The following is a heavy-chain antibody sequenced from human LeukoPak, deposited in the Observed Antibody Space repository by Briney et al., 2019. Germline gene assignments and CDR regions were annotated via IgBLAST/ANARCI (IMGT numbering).Heavy chain of an antibody. V-gene: IGHV4-4*07. J-gene: IGHJ5*02. D-gene: IGHD3-22*01. Sequence: SETLSLTCTVSGGSISSYYWSWIRQPAGKGLEWIGRIYTSGSTNYNPSLKSRVTMSVDTSKNQFSLKLSSVTAADTAVYYCARSQEGSSGYYVGWFDPWGQGPLVTVSS. CDR3: ARSQEGSSGYYVGWFDP. CDR1: GGSISSYY. CDR2: IYTSGST.